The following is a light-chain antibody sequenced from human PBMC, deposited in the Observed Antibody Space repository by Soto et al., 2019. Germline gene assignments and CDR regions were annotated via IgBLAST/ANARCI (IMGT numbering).Light chain of an antibody. CDR1: SSDVGGYKY. J-gene: IGLJ1*01. Sequence: QSALTQPASVSGSPGQSITISCTGTSSDVGGYKYVSWYQQHPGKAPKLMIYEVSNRPSGVSNRFSGSKSGNTASLTISRLQAEDEADYYCSSYTSSSTLVFGTGTKLTVL. V-gene: IGLV2-14*01. CDR3: SSYTSSSTLV. CDR2: EVS.